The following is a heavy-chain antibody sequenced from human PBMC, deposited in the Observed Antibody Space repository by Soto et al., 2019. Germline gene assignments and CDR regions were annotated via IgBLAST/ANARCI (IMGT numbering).Heavy chain of an antibody. Sequence: PGGSLRLSCVASGFTLSTYWMHWVRQAPGKGLVWVSRINSDGSVTSYADSVKGRFTVSRDNAKNTLYLQMDSLIAEDTSTYYCARERGSGYYPDGFDIWGQGTVVTVSS. CDR3: ARERGSGYYPDGFDI. CDR1: GFTLSTYW. CDR2: INSDGSVT. J-gene: IGHJ3*02. V-gene: IGHV3-74*01. D-gene: IGHD3-22*01.